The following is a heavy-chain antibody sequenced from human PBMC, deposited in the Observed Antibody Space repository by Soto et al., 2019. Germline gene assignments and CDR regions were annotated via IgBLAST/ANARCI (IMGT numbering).Heavy chain of an antibody. D-gene: IGHD6-6*01. V-gene: IGHV4-30-4*01. Sequence: SETLSLTCTVSGGSISSGDYYWSWIRQPPGKGLEWIGYIYYSGSTYYNPSLKSRVTISVDTSKNQFSLKLSSVTAADTAVYYCARDSSSSMSTFDYWGQGTLVTVSS. CDR3: ARDSSSSMSTFDY. J-gene: IGHJ4*02. CDR2: IYYSGST. CDR1: GGSISSGDYY.